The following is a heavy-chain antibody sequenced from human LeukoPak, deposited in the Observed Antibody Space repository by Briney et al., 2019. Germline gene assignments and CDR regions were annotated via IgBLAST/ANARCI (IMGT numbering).Heavy chain of an antibody. J-gene: IGHJ6*02. CDR1: GYTFTSYG. Sequence: ASVKVSCKASGYTFTSYGISWVRQAPGQGLEWMGWISAYNGNTNYAQKLQGRVTMTTDTPTSTAYMELRSLRSDDTAVYYCARDDKTDYYYGMDVWGQGTTVTVSS. CDR2: ISAYNGNT. CDR3: ARDDKTDYYYGMDV. V-gene: IGHV1-18*01.